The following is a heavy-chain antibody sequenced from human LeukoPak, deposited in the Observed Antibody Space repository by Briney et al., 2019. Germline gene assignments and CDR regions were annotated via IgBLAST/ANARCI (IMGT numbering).Heavy chain of an antibody. CDR3: AKPPPSSISWYYYYGMDV. CDR1: GFTFSSYA. V-gene: IGHV3-23*01. CDR2: ISGSGGTT. Sequence: GGSLRLSCAASGFTFSSYAMSWVRQAPGKGLEWVSEISGSGGTTDYADSVRGRFTISRDNSKNTLCLQMNTLRAEDTAVYYCAKPPPSSISWYYYYGMDVWGQGTTVTVSS. J-gene: IGHJ6*02. D-gene: IGHD6-13*01.